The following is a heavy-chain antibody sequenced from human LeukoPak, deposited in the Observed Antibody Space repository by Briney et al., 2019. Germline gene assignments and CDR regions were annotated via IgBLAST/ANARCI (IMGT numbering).Heavy chain of an antibody. CDR2: IYYSGTT. Sequence: SETLSLTCTVSGGSISSYFWTWIRQPPGKGLEWIGYIYYSGTTDHNPSLKSRVTISIDTSKKQFSLKLSSVTAADTAVYYCARGVVLTGYPLDFWGRGTLVTVSS. CDR1: GGSISSYF. CDR3: ARGVVLTGYPLDF. V-gene: IGHV4-59*01. J-gene: IGHJ4*02. D-gene: IGHD3-9*01.